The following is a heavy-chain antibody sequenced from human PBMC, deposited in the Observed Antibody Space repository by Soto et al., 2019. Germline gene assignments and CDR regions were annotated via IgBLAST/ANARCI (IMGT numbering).Heavy chain of an antibody. V-gene: IGHV3-7*01. CDR1: GFTFSTYW. D-gene: IGHD3-10*01. Sequence: EVQLVESGGGLVQPGGSLRLSCAASGFTFSTYWMSWVRRAPGKGLEWVANIKQDGSETYYVDSVNGRFTVSRDNAKKSLFLQMNGLRAEDKAIYYCCASWGGWFDPWGQGTLVTVSS. CDR2: IKQDGSET. J-gene: IGHJ5*02. CDR3: CASWGGWFDP.